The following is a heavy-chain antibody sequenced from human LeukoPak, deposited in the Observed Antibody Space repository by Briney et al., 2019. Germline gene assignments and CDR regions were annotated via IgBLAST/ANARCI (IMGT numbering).Heavy chain of an antibody. CDR2: IFPSGGEI. Sequence: PGGSLRLSCAASGITFSSYWMTWVRQPPGKGLEWVSSIFPSGGEIHYADSVRGRFTISRDNSKSTLSLQMNSLRAEDTAIYYCATYRQVLLPFESWGQGTLVTVSS. CDR3: ATYRQVLLPFES. D-gene: IGHD2-8*02. CDR1: GITFSSYW. J-gene: IGHJ4*02. V-gene: IGHV3-23*01.